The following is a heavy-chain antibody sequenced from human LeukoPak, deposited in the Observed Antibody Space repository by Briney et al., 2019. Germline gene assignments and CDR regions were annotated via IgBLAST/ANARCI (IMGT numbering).Heavy chain of an antibody. CDR2: ISYDGSNK. V-gene: IGHV3-30-3*01. J-gene: IGHJ4*02. D-gene: IGHD6-6*01. CDR1: GFTFSSYW. Sequence: GGSLRLSCAASGFTFSSYWMSWVRQAPGKGLEWVAVISYDGSNKYYADSVKGRFTISRDNSKNTLYLQMNSLRAEDTAVYYCARGGKYSSSSFDYWGQGTLVTVSS. CDR3: ARGGKYSSSSFDY.